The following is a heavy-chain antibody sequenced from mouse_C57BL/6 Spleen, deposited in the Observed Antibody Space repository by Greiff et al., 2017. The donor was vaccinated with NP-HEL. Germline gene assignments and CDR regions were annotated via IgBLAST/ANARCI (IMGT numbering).Heavy chain of an antibody. CDR3: ARSMGFNYAMDY. V-gene: IGHV1-80*01. CDR2: IYPGDGDT. J-gene: IGHJ4*01. CDR1: GYAFSSYW. Sequence: QVQLQQSGAELVKPGALVKISCKASGYAFSSYWMNWVKQRPGKGLEWIGQIYPGDGDTNYNGKFKGKATLTADKSSSTAYMQLSSLTSEDSAVYFCARSMGFNYAMDYWGQGTSVTVSS. D-gene: IGHD2-3*01.